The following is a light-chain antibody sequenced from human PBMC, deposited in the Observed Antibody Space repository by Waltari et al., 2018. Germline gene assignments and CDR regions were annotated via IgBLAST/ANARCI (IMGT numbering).Light chain of an antibody. V-gene: IGLV2-14*03. CDR2: DVS. Sequence: QSALTQPASVSGSPGQSITISCTGTSSDVGGFNYVSWYQQHPGKAPKLMIYDVSNRPSGVSNRSSVSKSGNTDSLTISWIQAEDAADYYCSSYISSSTLELFGGGTSLTVL. J-gene: IGLJ3*02. CDR1: SSDVGGFNY. CDR3: SSYISSSTLEL.